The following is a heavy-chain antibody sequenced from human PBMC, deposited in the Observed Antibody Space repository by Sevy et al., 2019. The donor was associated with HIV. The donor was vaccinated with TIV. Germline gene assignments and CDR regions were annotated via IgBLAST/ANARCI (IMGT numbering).Heavy chain of an antibody. D-gene: IGHD3-22*01. CDR3: ARMGDYYDSSGYYPLKF. V-gene: IGHV1-2*02. Sequence: ASVKVSCKASGYTFTAYYIHWVRQAPGQGLEWMGWINPNSRGTYFAKKFQDSVTLTTDTSVNTAYMELRSLRFDDTAVYYCARMGDYYDSSGYYPLKFWGQGTLVTVSS. J-gene: IGHJ4*02. CDR1: GYTFTAYY. CDR2: INPNSRGT.